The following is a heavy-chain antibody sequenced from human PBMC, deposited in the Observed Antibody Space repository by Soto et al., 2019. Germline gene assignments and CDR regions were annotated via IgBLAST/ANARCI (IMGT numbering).Heavy chain of an antibody. CDR2: IIPILGET. CDR3: ARGLGGRMDD. CDR1: GTIFSSYT. J-gene: IGHJ6*02. V-gene: IGHV1-69*08. Sequence: QVQLVQSGAEVKKPGSSVRVSCKASGTIFSSYTISWVRQAPGQGLEWMGRIIPILGETNSAQKFQDRVTLTADKSTNTAYMELNSRRLEDTAVYVCARGLGGRMDDWGQGTTVTVSS. D-gene: IGHD3-16*01.